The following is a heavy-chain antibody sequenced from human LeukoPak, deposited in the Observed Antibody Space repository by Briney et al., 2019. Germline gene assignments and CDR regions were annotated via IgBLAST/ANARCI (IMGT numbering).Heavy chain of an antibody. V-gene: IGHV3-33*01. Sequence: PGRSLRLSCAASGFTFSSYGMHWVRQAPGKGLEWVAVIWYDGSNKYYADSVKGRFTFSRDNSKNTLYLQMNSLRAEDTAVYYCARDMEGYYDILTGNTQYGMDVWGQGATVTVSS. CDR1: GFTFSSYG. J-gene: IGHJ6*02. D-gene: IGHD3-9*01. CDR3: ARDMEGYYDILTGNTQYGMDV. CDR2: IWYDGSNK.